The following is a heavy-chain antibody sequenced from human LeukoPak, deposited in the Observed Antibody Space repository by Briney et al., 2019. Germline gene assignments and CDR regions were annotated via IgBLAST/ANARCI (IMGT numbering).Heavy chain of an antibody. D-gene: IGHD7-27*01. CDR1: GGSISSSSYY. V-gene: IGHV4-39*07. CDR3: ARDSAGDYWLDP. Sequence: SETLSLTCTVSGGSISSSSYYWGWIRQPPGKGLEWIGSIYYSGSTYYNPSLKSRVTISVDTSKNQFSLKPSSVTAADTAVYFCARDSAGDYWLDPWGQGTPVTVSS. J-gene: IGHJ5*02. CDR2: IYYSGST.